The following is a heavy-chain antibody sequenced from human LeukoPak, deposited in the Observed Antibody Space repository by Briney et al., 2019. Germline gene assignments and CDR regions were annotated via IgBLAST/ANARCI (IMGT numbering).Heavy chain of an antibody. CDR2: IKQDGSGK. J-gene: IGHJ6*02. CDR3: ARDSGLGSGSLSFYYYYYGMDV. V-gene: IGHV3-7*03. D-gene: IGHD3-10*01. Sequence: PGGSLRLSCAASGFTFSSYWMSWVRQAPGKGLEWVANIKQDGSGKYYVDSVKGRFTISRDNAKNSLYLQMNSLRAEDTAVYYCARDSGLGSGSLSFYYYYYGMDVWGQGTTVTVSS. CDR1: GFTFSSYW.